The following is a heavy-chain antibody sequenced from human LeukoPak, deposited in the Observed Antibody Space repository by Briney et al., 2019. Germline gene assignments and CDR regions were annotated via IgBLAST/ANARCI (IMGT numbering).Heavy chain of an antibody. V-gene: IGHV3-15*01. CDR1: GFTFSSYW. J-gene: IGHJ6*03. D-gene: IGHD6-13*01. CDR3: TTEGVIAAAGPRGYYYMDV. CDR2: IKSKTDGGTT. Sequence: GGSLRLSCAASGFTFSSYWMTWVRQAPGKGLEWVGRIKSKTDGGTTDYAAPVKGRFTISRDDSKNTLYLQMNSLKTEDTAVYYCTTEGVIAAAGPRGYYYMDVWGKGTTVTVSS.